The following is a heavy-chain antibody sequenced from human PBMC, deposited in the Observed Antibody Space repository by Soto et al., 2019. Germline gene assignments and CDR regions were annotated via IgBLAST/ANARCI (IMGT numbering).Heavy chain of an antibody. CDR2: VFPKFGTT. Sequence: PSVKVSCKVSGCSFGNYVIAWVRQAPGQGLEWMGGVFPKFGTTYYGQKFQGRLTVTADESTSTTYMDLSRLTSDDTAIFYCVADVGLAEHPVVWGQGTTVTVSS. D-gene: IGHD1-1*01. CDR3: VADVGLAEHPVV. J-gene: IGHJ6*02. CDR1: GCSFGNYV. V-gene: IGHV1-69*13.